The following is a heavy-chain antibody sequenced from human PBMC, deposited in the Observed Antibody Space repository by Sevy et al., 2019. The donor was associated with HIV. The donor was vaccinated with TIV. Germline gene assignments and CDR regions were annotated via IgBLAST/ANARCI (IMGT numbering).Heavy chain of an antibody. Sequence: GGSLRLSCAASGFTFSSYGMHWVRQAPGKGLEWVAVIWYDGSNKYYAESVKGRFTISRDNSENTLYLQMNSLRAEDTDVYYCARDVVGERERPDYWGQGTLVTVSS. CDR1: GFTFSSYG. CDR3: ARDVVGERERPDY. J-gene: IGHJ4*02. CDR2: IWYDGSNK. D-gene: IGHD1-26*01. V-gene: IGHV3-33*01.